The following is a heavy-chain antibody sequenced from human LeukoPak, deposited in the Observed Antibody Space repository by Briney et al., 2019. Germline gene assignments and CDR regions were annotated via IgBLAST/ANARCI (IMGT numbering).Heavy chain of an antibody. D-gene: IGHD5-24*01. V-gene: IGHV3-66*02. CDR3: ARWTSDGYNQRYFDL. CDR1: GFTVSSNY. Sequence: GGCLRLSCAAAGFTVSSNYMSWVRQAAGNRPQRHSVIYSGGSTYYADSVKGRFTISRDNSKNTLYLQMNSLRAEDTAVYYCARWTSDGYNQRYFDLWGRGTLVTVSS. J-gene: IGHJ2*01. CDR2: IYSGGST.